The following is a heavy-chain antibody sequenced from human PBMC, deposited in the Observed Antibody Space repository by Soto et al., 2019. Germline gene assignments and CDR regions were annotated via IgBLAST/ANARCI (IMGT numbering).Heavy chain of an antibody. D-gene: IGHD3-3*01. CDR1: GAPFGGYY. J-gene: IGHJ4*02. V-gene: IGHV4-34*01. CDR2: INHTGST. Sequence: SETLSLTCVVYGAPFGGYYWTWIRQPPGKGLEWIGEINHTGSTKYNPSLKSRVTISLDTSKNQFSLSLRSVTAADTAVYYCARGREIFGAVTPFEYWGQGTQVTVSS. CDR3: ARGREIFGAVTPFEY.